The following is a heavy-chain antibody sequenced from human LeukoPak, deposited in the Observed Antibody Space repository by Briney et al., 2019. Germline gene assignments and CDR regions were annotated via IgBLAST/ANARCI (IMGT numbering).Heavy chain of an antibody. CDR3: AKDLRGYGGNSVGSFDY. Sequence: PGGSLRLTCAASGFTFSSYWMSWVRQAPGKGLEWVANIKQDGSEKYYVDSVKGRFTISRDNAKNSLYLQMNLLRVEDTAVYYCAKDLRGYGGNSVGSFDYWGQGTLVTVSS. V-gene: IGHV3-7*01. D-gene: IGHD4-23*01. J-gene: IGHJ4*02. CDR2: IKQDGSEK. CDR1: GFTFSSYW.